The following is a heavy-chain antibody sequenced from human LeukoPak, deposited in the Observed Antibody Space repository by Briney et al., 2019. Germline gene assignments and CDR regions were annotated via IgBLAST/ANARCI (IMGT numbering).Heavy chain of an antibody. Sequence: QPGGPLRLSCAASGFTFSSYAMSWVRQAPGKGLEWVSTISGSGGSTNYADSVKGRFTISRDNSKNTLYLQMNSLRAEDTAIYYCAKELSSGYYGYYFDYWGQGTLVTVYS. CDR1: GFTFSSYA. CDR3: AKELSSGYYGYYFDY. D-gene: IGHD6-19*01. CDR2: ISGSGGST. J-gene: IGHJ4*02. V-gene: IGHV3-23*01.